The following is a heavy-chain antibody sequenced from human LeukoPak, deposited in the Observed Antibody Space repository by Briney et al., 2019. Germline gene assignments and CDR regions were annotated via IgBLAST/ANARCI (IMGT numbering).Heavy chain of an antibody. CDR2: INPNSGGT. CDR3: ARDSYYYDSSGYPKPQTWFDP. CDR1: GCAFTGYY. J-gene: IGHJ5*02. V-gene: IGHV1-2*02. Sequence: ASVKVSCKASGCAFTGYYMHWVRQAPGQGLEWMGWINPNSGGTNYAQKFQGRVTMTRDTSISTAYLELSRLRSDDTAVYYCARDSYYYDSSGYPKPQTWFDPWGQGTLVTVSS. D-gene: IGHD3-22*01.